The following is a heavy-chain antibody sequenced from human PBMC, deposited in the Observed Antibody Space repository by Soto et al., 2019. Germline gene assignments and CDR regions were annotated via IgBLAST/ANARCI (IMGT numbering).Heavy chain of an antibody. CDR3: AKDDSSGYYYGYFQH. Sequence: GGSLRLSCAASGFTFDDYTVHWVRQAPGKGLEWVSLISWDGGSTYYADSVKGRFTISRDNSKDSLYLQMNSLRTEDTALYYCAKDDSSGYYYGYFQHWGQGTLVTVSS. D-gene: IGHD3-22*01. CDR1: GFTFDDYT. J-gene: IGHJ1*01. CDR2: ISWDGGST. V-gene: IGHV3-43*01.